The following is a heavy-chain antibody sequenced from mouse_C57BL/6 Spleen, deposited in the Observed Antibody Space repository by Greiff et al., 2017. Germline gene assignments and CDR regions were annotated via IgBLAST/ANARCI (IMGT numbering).Heavy chain of an antibody. CDR3: ARHAGDGLDD. CDR1: GFTFSSYT. V-gene: IGHV5-9*01. CDR2: ISGGGGNT. J-gene: IGHJ2*01. Sequence: EVHLVESGGGLVKPGGSLKLSCAASGFTFSSYTMSWVRQTPEKRLEWVATISGGGGNTYYPDSVKGRFTISRDNAKNTLYLQMSSLRSEDTALYYCARHAGDGLDDWGQGTTLTVSS. D-gene: IGHD1-2*01.